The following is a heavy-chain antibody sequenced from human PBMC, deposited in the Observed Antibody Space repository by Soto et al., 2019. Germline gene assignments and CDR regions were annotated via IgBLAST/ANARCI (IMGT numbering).Heavy chain of an antibody. CDR1: GFTFSSYG. V-gene: IGHV3-30*18. CDR3: AKSDHLYFDY. J-gene: IGHJ4*02. Sequence: QVQLVESGGGVVQPGRSLRLSCAASGFTFSSYGMHWVRQAPGKGLEWVAVISYDGSNKYYADSVKGRFTISRDNSKNTLYLQMNSLRAEDTAVYYCAKSDHLYFDYWGQGTLVTVSS. CDR2: ISYDGSNK.